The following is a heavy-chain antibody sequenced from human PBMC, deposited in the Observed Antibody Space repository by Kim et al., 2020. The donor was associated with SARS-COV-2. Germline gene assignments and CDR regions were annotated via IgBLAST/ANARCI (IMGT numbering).Heavy chain of an antibody. CDR3: ARSLGIYSGYDY. D-gene: IGHD5-12*01. Sequence: NHNPSLKSRVTISVDTSKNQFSLKLSSVTAADTAVYYCARSLGIYSGYDYWGQGTLVTVSS. V-gene: IGHV4-59*01. J-gene: IGHJ4*02.